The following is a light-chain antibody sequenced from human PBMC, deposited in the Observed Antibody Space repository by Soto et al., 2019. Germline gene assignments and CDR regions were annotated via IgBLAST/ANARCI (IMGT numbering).Light chain of an antibody. V-gene: IGKV4-1*01. CDR2: CAS. CDR1: QSVLYSSNNKNY. J-gene: IGKJ2*01. CDR3: QQYYSTPYT. Sequence: DIVMTQSPDSLAVSLGERATINCKSSQSVLYSSNNKNYLAWYQQKPGQPPKLLIYCASTRESGVPDRFSGSGAGTDFNLTISSMQAEDVAVYSCQQYYSTPYTFGQGIKLEIK.